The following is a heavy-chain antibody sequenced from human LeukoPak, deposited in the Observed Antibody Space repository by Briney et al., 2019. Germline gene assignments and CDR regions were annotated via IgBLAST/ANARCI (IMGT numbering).Heavy chain of an antibody. V-gene: IGHV3-30*18. CDR1: RFTFSSYG. D-gene: IGHD3-10*01. CDR3: AKGRGAFDI. Sequence: QSGGSLRLSCVASRFTFSSYGMHWVRQAPGKGLEWVAVISNDGSNKYYADSVKGRFTISRDNSKNTLYLQMNSLRAEDTAVYYCAKGRGAFDIWGQGTMVTISS. J-gene: IGHJ3*02. CDR2: ISNDGSNK.